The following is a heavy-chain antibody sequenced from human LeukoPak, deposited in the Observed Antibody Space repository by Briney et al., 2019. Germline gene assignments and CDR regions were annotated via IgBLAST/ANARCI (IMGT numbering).Heavy chain of an antibody. D-gene: IGHD3-22*01. CDR1: GGSISSYY. CDR2: IYTSGST. Sequence: SETLSLTCTVSGGSISSYYWSWIRQPAGKGLEWIGRIYTSGSTNYNPSLKSRVTISVDTSKNQFSLKLSSVTAADTAVYYCARRRYYYDSSGYDYWGQGTLVTVSS. CDR3: ARRRYYYDSSGYDY. J-gene: IGHJ4*02. V-gene: IGHV4-4*07.